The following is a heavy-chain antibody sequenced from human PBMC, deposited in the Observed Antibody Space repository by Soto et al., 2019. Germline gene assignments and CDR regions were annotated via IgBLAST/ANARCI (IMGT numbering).Heavy chain of an antibody. CDR1: GYTFTSYG. CDR3: ARRKTMITFGGVSVPLYYFDY. J-gene: IGHJ4*02. Sequence: ASVKVSCKASGYTFTSYGISWVRQAPGQGLEWMGWISAYNGNTNYAQKLQGRVTMTTDTSTSTAYMELRSLRSDDTAVYYCARRKTMITFGGVSVPLYYFDYWGQGTLVTVSS. D-gene: IGHD3-16*02. V-gene: IGHV1-18*01. CDR2: ISAYNGNT.